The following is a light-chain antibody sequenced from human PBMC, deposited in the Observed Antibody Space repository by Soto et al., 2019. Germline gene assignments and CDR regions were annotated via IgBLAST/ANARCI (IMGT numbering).Light chain of an antibody. J-gene: IGKJ1*01. Sequence: EIVMTQSPATLSVSPGERATLSCRASQSVSSNLAWYQQKPGQAPRLLIYGASTRATGIPARFSGSGSGTEFTLTSSSLQSEDFAVCYCQQYNNWGTFGQGTKVEIK. CDR2: GAS. V-gene: IGKV3-15*01. CDR1: QSVSSN. CDR3: QQYNNWGT.